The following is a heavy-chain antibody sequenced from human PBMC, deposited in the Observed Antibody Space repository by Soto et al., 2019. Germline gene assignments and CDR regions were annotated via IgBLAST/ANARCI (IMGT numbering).Heavy chain of an antibody. D-gene: IGHD5-12*01. CDR3: ARDGDGYNY. CDR1: GGSISSSSYY. CDR2: IYYSGST. Sequence: SETLSLTCTVSGGSISSSSYYWGWIRQPPGKGLEWIGSIYYSGSTYYNPSLKSRVTISVDTSKNQFSLKLSSVTAADTAVYYCARDGDGYNYWGQGTLVTVSS. V-gene: IGHV4-39*07. J-gene: IGHJ4*02.